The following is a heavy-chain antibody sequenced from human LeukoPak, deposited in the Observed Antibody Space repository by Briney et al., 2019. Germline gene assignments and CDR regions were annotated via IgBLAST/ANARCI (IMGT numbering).Heavy chain of an antibody. CDR2: INYSGTT. Sequence: PSETLSLTCTVSGGAITSDNFYWGWVRQPPGKGLEWVGSINYSGTTYYNPSLRRRLSISVDTSRTQFFLRLNSVTAADTAVYYCGRLFDSWGQGILVTVSS. CDR3: GRLFDS. J-gene: IGHJ4*02. CDR1: GGAITSDNFY. V-gene: IGHV4-39*01.